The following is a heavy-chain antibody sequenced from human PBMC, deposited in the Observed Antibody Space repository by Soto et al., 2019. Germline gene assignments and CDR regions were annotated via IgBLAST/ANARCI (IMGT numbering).Heavy chain of an antibody. CDR3: ARTYYDFWSGGDLYYFDY. Sequence: PGGSLRLSCAASGFTFSSDWMHWFRQAPGKGLAWVSRIDSSGRTTTYADSVKGRFTISRDNAKNTLYLQMNSLRAEDTAVYYCARTYYDFWSGGDLYYFDYWGQGTLVTVSS. J-gene: IGHJ4*02. D-gene: IGHD3-3*01. CDR2: IDSSGRTT. V-gene: IGHV3-74*01. CDR1: GFTFSSDW.